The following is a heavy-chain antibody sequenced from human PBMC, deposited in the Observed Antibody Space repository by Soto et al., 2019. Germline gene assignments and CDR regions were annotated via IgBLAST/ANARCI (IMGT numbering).Heavy chain of an antibody. Sequence: TLSLTCAVSGGSISSGGYSWSWIRQPPGKGLEWIGYIYHSGSTYYNPSLKSRVTISVDRSKNQFSLKLSSVTAADTAVYYCARGYCSSTICYIWDNWFDPWGQGTLVTVSS. V-gene: IGHV4-30-2*01. CDR3: ARGYCSSTICYIWDNWFDP. CDR2: IYHSGST. D-gene: IGHD2-2*02. J-gene: IGHJ5*02. CDR1: GGSISSGGYS.